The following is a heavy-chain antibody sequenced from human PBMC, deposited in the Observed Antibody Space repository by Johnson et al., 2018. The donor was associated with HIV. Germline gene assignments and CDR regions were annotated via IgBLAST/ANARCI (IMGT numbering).Heavy chain of an antibody. CDR3: ARVSYDGILKTVGAFDI. CDR2: IYSGGGT. D-gene: IGHD3-16*01. J-gene: IGHJ3*02. Sequence: VQLVESGGGLVQPGGSLRLSCAASGFTVSSNYMSWVRQAPGKGLEWVSVIYSGGGTYYVDSVKGRFTISRDNSENTLYVQMNNLRAEDTAVYYCARVSYDGILKTVGAFDIWGQGTMVTVSS. V-gene: IGHV3-66*01. CDR1: GFTVSSNY.